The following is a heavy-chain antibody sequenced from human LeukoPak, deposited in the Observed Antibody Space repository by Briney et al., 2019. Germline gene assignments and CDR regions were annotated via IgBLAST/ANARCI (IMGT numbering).Heavy chain of an antibody. V-gene: IGHV3-53*01. CDR2: LYTGGTT. CDR3: VRDDRGVVVFDY. D-gene: IGHD2-15*01. J-gene: IGHJ4*02. Sequence: GGSLRLSCAASGXSVSANYMSWVRQAPGKGLEWVSVLYTGGTTYYAGSVRGRFTISRDDSKNTLYLQMSSLRAEDTAVYYCVRDDRGVVVFDYWGQGALVTVSS. CDR1: GXSVSANY.